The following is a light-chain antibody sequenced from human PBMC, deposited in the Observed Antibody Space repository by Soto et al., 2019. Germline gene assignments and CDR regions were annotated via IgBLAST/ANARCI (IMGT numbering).Light chain of an antibody. J-gene: IGLJ1*01. CDR2: GHN. Sequence: QSVLTQPPSVSGTPGQRVTISCAGSSSNIGSNVVNWYQHLPGRAPKLLIYGHNQRPSGVPDRFSGSKSDTSASLAISGLQSEDEAEYYCAAWDDNLSGFYVFGTGTKLTVL. CDR3: AAWDDNLSGFYV. CDR1: SSNIGSNV. V-gene: IGLV1-44*01.